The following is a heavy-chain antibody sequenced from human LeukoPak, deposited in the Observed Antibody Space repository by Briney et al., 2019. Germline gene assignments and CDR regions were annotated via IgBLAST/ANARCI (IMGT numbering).Heavy chain of an antibody. CDR3: AKEQWLGRYYYGMDV. CDR2: ISGSGGST. CDR1: RFTFSSYA. V-gene: IGHV3-23*01. Sequence: GGSLRLSCAASRFTFSSYAMSWVRQAPGKGLEWVSAISGSGGSTYYADSVKGRFTISRDNSKNTLYLQMNSLRAEDTAVYYCAKEQWLGRYYYGMDVWGQGTTVTVSS. D-gene: IGHD6-19*01. J-gene: IGHJ6*02.